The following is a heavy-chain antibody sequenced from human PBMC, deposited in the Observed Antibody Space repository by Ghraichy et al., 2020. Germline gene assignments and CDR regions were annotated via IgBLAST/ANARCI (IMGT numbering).Heavy chain of an antibody. CDR1: GFTFSSYA. V-gene: IGHV3-30*04. J-gene: IGHJ4*02. CDR2: ISYDGSNK. D-gene: IGHD3-9*01. Sequence: SCAASGFTFSSYAMHWVRQAPGKGLEWVAVISYDGSNKYYADSVKGRFTISRDNSKNTLYLQMNSLRAEDTAVYYCARGGRTYYDILTGYDYFDYWGQGTLVTVSS. CDR3: ARGGRTYYDILTGYDYFDY.